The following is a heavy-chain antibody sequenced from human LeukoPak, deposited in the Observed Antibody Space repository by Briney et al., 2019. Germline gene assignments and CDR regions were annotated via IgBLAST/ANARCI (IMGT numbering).Heavy chain of an antibody. V-gene: IGHV4-59*08. CDR2: IYYSGST. CDR3: ARHTRSWFGP. Sequence: SETLSLTCTVSGGSLNNYYWAWIRQSPGMGLEWIGYIYYSGSTNYNPSLQSRVTISVDTSKNQISLNLSSVTAADTAVYYCARHTRSWFGPWGQGTLVTVSS. CDR1: GGSLNNYY. J-gene: IGHJ5*02.